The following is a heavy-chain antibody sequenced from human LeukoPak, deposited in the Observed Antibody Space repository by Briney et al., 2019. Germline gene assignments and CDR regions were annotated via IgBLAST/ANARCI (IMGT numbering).Heavy chain of an antibody. CDR2: IKQDGSEK. D-gene: IGHD6-13*01. Sequence: GRSLRLSCAASGFTFDDYAMHWVRQAPGKGLEWVANIKQDGSEKYYVDSVKGRFTISRDNAKNSLYLQMSSLRAEDTAVYYCARDSYSSSWSGLFDYWGQGTLVTVSS. CDR3: ARDSYSSSWSGLFDY. CDR1: GFTFDDYA. V-gene: IGHV3-7*01. J-gene: IGHJ4*02.